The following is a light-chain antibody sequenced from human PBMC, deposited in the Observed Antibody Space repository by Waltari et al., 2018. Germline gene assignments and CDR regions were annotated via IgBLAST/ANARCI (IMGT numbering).Light chain of an antibody. CDR3: SSYTSSTTLV. CDR1: SSDVGGYNY. CDR2: EVS. V-gene: IGLV2-14*01. Sequence: QSALTQPASVSGSPGQSITISCTGTSSDVGGYNYVSWYQHHPGNVPKLIISEVSNRPAGCSHRFSGSKSGNTASLSSSGLQTEDEADYYCSSYTSSTTLVFGTGTKVTVL. J-gene: IGLJ1*01.